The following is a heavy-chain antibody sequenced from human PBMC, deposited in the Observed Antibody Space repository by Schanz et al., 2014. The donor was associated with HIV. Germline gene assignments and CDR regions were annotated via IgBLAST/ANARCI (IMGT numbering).Heavy chain of an antibody. J-gene: IGHJ6*02. D-gene: IGHD2-15*01. CDR3: ARVANWDYYGMDV. CDR2: VTNSGSYV. CDR1: GFVFRDFA. V-gene: IGHV3-23*05. Sequence: EVQLLESGGDLAQPGDSLRLSCVASGFVFRDFAMAWVRQAPGKGLEWVSAVTNSGSYVNYADSVKGRFTISRDNSKNTLYXQMNSLRAEDTAVYYCARVANWDYYGMDVWGRGTTVIVSS.